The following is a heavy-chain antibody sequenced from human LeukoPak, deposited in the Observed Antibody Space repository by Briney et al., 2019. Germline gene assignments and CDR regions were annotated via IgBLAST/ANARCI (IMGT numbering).Heavy chain of an antibody. CDR3: AREKIAAAGPNWFDP. J-gene: IGHJ5*02. CDR1: GFNFDDYA. CDR2: ISWNSGNI. D-gene: IGHD6-13*01. Sequence: GGSLRLSCAASGFNFDDYAMHWVRQAPGKGLEWVSGISWNSGNIAYADSVKGRFTISRDSAKNSLYLQMNSLRAEDTAVHYCAREKIAAAGPNWFDPWGQGTLVTVSS. V-gene: IGHV3-9*01.